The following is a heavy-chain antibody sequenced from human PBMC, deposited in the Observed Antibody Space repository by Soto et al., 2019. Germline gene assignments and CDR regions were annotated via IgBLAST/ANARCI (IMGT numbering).Heavy chain of an antibody. Sequence: QVQLQESGPGLVKPSQTLSLTCTVSGGSISSGDYYWSWIRQPPGKGLEWIGYIYYSGSTYYNPSLKSRVTISVDTSKNQFSLELSSVTAADTAVYYCAREFLRDYGDSGADYWGQGTLVTVSS. D-gene: IGHD4-17*01. CDR2: IYYSGST. V-gene: IGHV4-30-4*01. J-gene: IGHJ4*02. CDR1: GGSISSGDYY. CDR3: AREFLRDYGDSGADY.